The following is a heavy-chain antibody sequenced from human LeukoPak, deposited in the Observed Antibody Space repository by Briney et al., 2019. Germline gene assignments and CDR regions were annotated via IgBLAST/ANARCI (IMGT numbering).Heavy chain of an antibody. CDR2: IYTSGST. CDR3: ARVYAVAAPFDY. Sequence: ETLSLTCTVSGGSISSYYWSWIRQPAGKGLEWLGHIYTSGSTNYNPSLKSRVTMSVDTSKNQFSLKLSSVTAADTAVYYCARVYAVAAPFDYWGQGTLVTVSS. CDR1: GGSISSYY. J-gene: IGHJ4*02. V-gene: IGHV4-4*07. D-gene: IGHD6-19*01.